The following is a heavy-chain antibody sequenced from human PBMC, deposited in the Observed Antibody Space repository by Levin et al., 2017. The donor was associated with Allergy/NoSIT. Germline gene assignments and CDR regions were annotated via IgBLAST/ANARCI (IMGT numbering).Heavy chain of an antibody. CDR1: GGTFSSYA. CDR3: ARSYCSSTSCYAHLDY. J-gene: IGHJ4*02. V-gene: IGHV1-69*04. CDR2: IIPILGIA. Sequence: KISCKASGGTFSSYAISWVRQAPGQGLEWMGRIIPILGIANYAQKFQGRVTITADKSTSTAYMELSSLRSEDTAVYYCARSYCSSTSCYAHLDYWGQGTLVTVSS. D-gene: IGHD2-2*01.